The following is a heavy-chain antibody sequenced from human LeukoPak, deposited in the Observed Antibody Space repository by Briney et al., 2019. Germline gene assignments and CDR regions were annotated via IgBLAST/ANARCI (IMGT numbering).Heavy chain of an antibody. J-gene: IGHJ4*02. CDR2: IYYSVST. Sequence: SETLSLTCTVSGGSISSGDYYWSWIRQPPGKGLEWIGYIYYSVSTYYNPSLKSRVTISVDTSKNQFSLKLSSVTAADTAVYYCARGVPNSFDYWGQGTLVTVSS. D-gene: IGHD1-1*01. V-gene: IGHV4-30-4*08. CDR3: ARGVPNSFDY. CDR1: GGSISSGDYY.